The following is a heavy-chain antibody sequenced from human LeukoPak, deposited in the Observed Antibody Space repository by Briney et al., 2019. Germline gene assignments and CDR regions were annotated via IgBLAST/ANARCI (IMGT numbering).Heavy chain of an antibody. CDR1: GGTFSSYA. D-gene: IGHD3-10*01. V-gene: IGHV1-69*06. Sequence: PAASVKVSCKASGGTFSSYAISWVRQAPGQGLEWMGGIIPIFGTANYAQKFQGRVTITADKSTSTAYMELSSLRSEDTAVYYCARQPPNRFGKLLNWFDPWGQGTLVTVSS. CDR2: IIPIFGTA. CDR3: ARQPPNRFGKLLNWFDP. J-gene: IGHJ5*02.